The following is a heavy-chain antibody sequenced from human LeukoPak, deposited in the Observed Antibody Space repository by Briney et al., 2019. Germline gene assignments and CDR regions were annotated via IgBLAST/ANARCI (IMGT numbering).Heavy chain of an antibody. CDR2: IIPIFGTA. D-gene: IGHD1-26*01. CDR1: GGTFSSYA. V-gene: IGHV1-69*05. Sequence: VASVKVSCKASGGTFSSYAISWVRQAPGQGLEWMGGIIPIFGTANYAQKFQGRVTITTDESTSTAYMELSSLRSEDTAVYYCATDSGSYGFLDYWGQGTLVTVSS. J-gene: IGHJ4*02. CDR3: ATDSGSYGFLDY.